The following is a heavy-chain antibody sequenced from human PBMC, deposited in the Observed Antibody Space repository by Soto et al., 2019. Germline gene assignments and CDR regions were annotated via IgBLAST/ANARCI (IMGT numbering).Heavy chain of an antibody. CDR2: IKQDGGEK. Sequence: EVQLVESGGGLVQPGGSLRLSCEASGFTFTSYWMTWVRQAPGKGLEWVANIKQDGGEKYYVGSVKGRVTISRDNAENLLCLRLDSTSAEDAAGYCCEWVAFPTWGTYPLDVWGKGTMVTVSS. D-gene: IGHD3-16*01. J-gene: IGHJ6*04. CDR3: EWVAFPTWGTYPLDV. V-gene: IGHV3-7*04. CDR1: GFTFTSYW.